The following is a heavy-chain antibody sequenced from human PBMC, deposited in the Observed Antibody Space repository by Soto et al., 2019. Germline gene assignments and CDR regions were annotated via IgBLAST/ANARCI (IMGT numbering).Heavy chain of an antibody. D-gene: IGHD6-19*01. CDR1: GASISSYS. V-gene: IGHV4-59*01. Sequence: PSETLSLTCTVSGASISSYSWSWIRQPPGKGLEWIGYIYYGGSTNYNPSLKSRLTISVDTSNNQFSLKLSSLTAADTAVYYCARDSNTSGRHAGFDPCVRGXLSTASS. J-gene: IGHJ5*02. CDR2: IYYGGST. CDR3: ARDSNTSGRHAGFDP.